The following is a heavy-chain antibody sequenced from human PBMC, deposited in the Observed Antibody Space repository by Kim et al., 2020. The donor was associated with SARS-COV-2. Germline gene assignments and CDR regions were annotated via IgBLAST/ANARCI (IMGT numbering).Heavy chain of an antibody. CDR1: GGSISSSSYY. CDR3: ARSPWREWPLGWYFDY. D-gene: IGHD5-12*01. J-gene: IGHJ4*02. V-gene: IGHV4-39*01. Sequence: SETLSLTCTVSGGSISSSSYYWGWIRQPPGKGLEWIGSIYYSGSTYYNPSLKSRVTISVDTSKNQFSLKRSSVTAADTAVYYCARSPWREWPLGWYFDYWGQGTLVTVSS. CDR2: IYYSGST.